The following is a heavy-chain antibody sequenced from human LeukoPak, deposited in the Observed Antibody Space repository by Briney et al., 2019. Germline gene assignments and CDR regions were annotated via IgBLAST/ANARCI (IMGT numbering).Heavy chain of an antibody. J-gene: IGHJ4*02. Sequence: GGSLRLSCAGSGFTFSRYWMTWVRQAPGKGLEWVSAISGSGGSTYYADSVKGRFTISRDNSKNTLYLQMNSLRAEDTAVYYCARVMGRYCSSNSCYVDYWGQGTLVTVSS. CDR1: GFTFSRYW. V-gene: IGHV3-23*01. CDR2: ISGSGGST. CDR3: ARVMGRYCSSNSCYVDY. D-gene: IGHD2-2*01.